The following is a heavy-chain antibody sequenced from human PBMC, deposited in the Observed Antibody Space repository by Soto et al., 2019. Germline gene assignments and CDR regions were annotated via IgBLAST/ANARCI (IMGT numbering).Heavy chain of an antibody. CDR2: IFPSGTT. Sequence: QLQLRESGSRLVKPSQTLSLTCAVSGGSLTSGTYSWNWIRQPPGKGLEWIGYIFPSGTTYYNPSLKSRVSISIDVSKNQFSLNLRSLTAADTPVYYCARGREFDSWGQGTLVTVSS. V-gene: IGHV4-30-2*01. CDR3: ARGREFDS. CDR1: GGSLTSGTYS. J-gene: IGHJ4*02.